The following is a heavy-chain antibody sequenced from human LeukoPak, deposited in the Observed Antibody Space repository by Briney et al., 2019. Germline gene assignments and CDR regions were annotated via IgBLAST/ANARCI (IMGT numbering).Heavy chain of an antibody. D-gene: IGHD1-7*01. Sequence: GGSLRLSCAASGFTFNYAWMSWVRQVPGKGLEWVGQTVSEIDGGTTDYATPVNGRFTISRDDSKSTLYLQMNSLKIEDTAVYYCTTDEDWNYARKDVWGQGATVIVSS. J-gene: IGHJ6*02. CDR3: TTDEDWNYARKDV. CDR2: TVSEIDGGTT. V-gene: IGHV3-15*04. CDR1: GFTFNYAW.